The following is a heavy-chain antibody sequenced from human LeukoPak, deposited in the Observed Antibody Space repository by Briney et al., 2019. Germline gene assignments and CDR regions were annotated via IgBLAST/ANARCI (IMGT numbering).Heavy chain of an antibody. J-gene: IGHJ4*02. V-gene: IGHV3-48*01. CDR1: GFTFSTYS. CDR3: AKDYPPGGDYSMSD. Sequence: GGSLRLSCVASGFTFSTYSMNWVRQAPGKGLEWVSYISGTSNTIYYADSVKGRFTISRDNAKNTLYLQMNSLRAEDTAVYYCAKDYPPGGDYSMSDWGQGTLVTVSS. D-gene: IGHD4-17*01. CDR2: ISGTSNTI.